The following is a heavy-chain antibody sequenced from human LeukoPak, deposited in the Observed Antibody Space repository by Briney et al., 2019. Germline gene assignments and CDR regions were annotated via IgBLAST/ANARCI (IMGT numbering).Heavy chain of an antibody. CDR2: IYYSGST. J-gene: IGHJ4*02. Sequence: PSETLSLTCTVSGGSISSYYWSWIRQPPGKGLEYIGYIYYSGSTNYNPSLKSRVTISVDTSKNQFSLKLSSVTAADTAMYYCARVTYYYDSSGYYYYFDYWGQGTLVTVSS. V-gene: IGHV4-59*01. CDR3: ARVTYYYDSSGYYYYFDY. CDR1: GGSISSYY. D-gene: IGHD3-22*01.